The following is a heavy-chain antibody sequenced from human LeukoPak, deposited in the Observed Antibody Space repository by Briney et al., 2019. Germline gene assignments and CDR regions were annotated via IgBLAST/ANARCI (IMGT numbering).Heavy chain of an antibody. J-gene: IGHJ4*02. CDR1: GIDISYHY. Sequence: AGGSLRLSCVASGIDISYHYVGWVRQAPGKGLEWVSVIHTGGTTHYADSVKGRFTVSKDTSNNTVFLQMNSLRVEDTAVYFCARVWFGYFFQWGQGALVTVSS. CDR2: IHTGGTT. CDR3: ARVWFGYFFQ. V-gene: IGHV3-53*01. D-gene: IGHD3-10*01.